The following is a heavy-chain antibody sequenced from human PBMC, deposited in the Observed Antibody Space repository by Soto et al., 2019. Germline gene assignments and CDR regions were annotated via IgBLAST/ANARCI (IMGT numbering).Heavy chain of an antibody. Sequence: PGESLKISCQGSGYSFASYWIGWVRQMPGKDLEWMGIIYPGDPDTRYSPSFQGQVTISADKSLRTAYLQWTSLKASDTALYYCARTRSFTLGFYYDGMDVWGQGTMVTVSS. CDR2: IYPGDPDT. CDR1: GYSFASYW. D-gene: IGHD6-6*01. V-gene: IGHV5-51*01. J-gene: IGHJ6*02. CDR3: ARTRSFTLGFYYDGMDV.